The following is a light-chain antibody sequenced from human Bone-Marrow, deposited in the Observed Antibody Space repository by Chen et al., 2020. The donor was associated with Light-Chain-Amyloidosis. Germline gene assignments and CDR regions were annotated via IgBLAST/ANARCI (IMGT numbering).Light chain of an antibody. CDR1: DLPTKY. V-gene: IGLV3-25*03. CDR3: QSTDSSGTYEVI. Sequence: SYELTQPPSVSVSSGQTARTTCFGDDLPTKYAYWYQRKAGQAPVMVIRRDTERTSGISGRFSGSSSGTTGTLTIRGVQAEDEADYHCQSTDSSGTYEVIFGGGTKLTVL. J-gene: IGLJ2*01. CDR2: RDT.